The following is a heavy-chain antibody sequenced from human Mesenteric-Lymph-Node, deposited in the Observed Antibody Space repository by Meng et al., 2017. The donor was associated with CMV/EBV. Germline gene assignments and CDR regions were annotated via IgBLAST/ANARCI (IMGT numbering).Heavy chain of an antibody. D-gene: IGHD1-26*01. J-gene: IGHJ2*01. CDR3: ARVRDTGIVFHFDL. CDR2: ISYDESNK. Sequence: GESLKISCAASGFTFSYYAMHWVRQAPGKGLEWVAVISYDESNKYYADSVKGRFTISRDNSKNTLYLQMNSLRAEDTAVYYCARVRDTGIVFHFDLWGRGTLVTVSS. V-gene: IGHV3-30-3*01. CDR1: GFTFSYYA.